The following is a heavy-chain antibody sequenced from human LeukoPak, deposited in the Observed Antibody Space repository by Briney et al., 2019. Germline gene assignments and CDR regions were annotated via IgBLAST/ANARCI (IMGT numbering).Heavy chain of an antibody. V-gene: IGHV3-30*03. D-gene: IGHD6-13*01. Sequence: GGSLRLSCGASGFTFSSYGMHWVRQAPGKGLEWVAIISYDGSNKYYVESVKGRFTISRDNSKNTLYLQMNSLRAEDTAVYYCARAAYSSTWYSRYFDLWGRGTLVTVSS. J-gene: IGHJ2*01. CDR3: ARAAYSSTWYSRYFDL. CDR1: GFTFSSYG. CDR2: ISYDGSNK.